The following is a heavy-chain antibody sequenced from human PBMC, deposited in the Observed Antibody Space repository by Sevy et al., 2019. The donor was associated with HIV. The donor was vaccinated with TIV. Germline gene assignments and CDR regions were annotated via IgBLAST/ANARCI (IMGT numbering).Heavy chain of an antibody. CDR3: AGGYSYGDPYFDY. V-gene: IGHV3-66*02. CDR2: IYSGGRT. CDR1: GFTVSSNY. D-gene: IGHD5-18*01. J-gene: IGHJ4*02. Sequence: GGSLRLSCAASGFTVSSNYMSWVRQPQGKGLEWVSVIYSGGRTYYADSVKGRFTISRDNSKNTLYLQMNSLRAEDTAVYYCAGGYSYGDPYFDYWGQGTLVTVSS.